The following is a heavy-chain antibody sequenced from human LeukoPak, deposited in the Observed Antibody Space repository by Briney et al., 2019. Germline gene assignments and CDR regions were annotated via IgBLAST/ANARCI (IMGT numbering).Heavy chain of an antibody. CDR3: ARGGPFDHCSSTSCYDY. Sequence: ASVKVSCKASGYTFTSYGISWVRQAPGQGLEWMGWISAYNGNTNYAQKLQGRVTMTTDTSTSIAYMELRSLRSDDTAVYYCARGGPFDHCSSTSCYDYWGQGTLVTVSS. J-gene: IGHJ4*02. CDR2: ISAYNGNT. V-gene: IGHV1-18*01. D-gene: IGHD2-2*01. CDR1: GYTFTSYG.